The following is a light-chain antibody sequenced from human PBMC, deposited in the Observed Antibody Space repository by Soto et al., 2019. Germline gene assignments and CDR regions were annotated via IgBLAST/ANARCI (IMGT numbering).Light chain of an antibody. J-gene: IGKJ3*01. Sequence: EIVLTQSPGTLSLSPGERATLSCRASQSVSSSYLAWYQQTPGPAPRLLIYGASTRATGIPDRFSGSGSGTDFTLTISRLEPEDFAVYYCQHYGSSIFSFGPGTKVDIK. CDR1: QSVSSSY. CDR3: QHYGSSIFS. CDR2: GAS. V-gene: IGKV3-20*01.